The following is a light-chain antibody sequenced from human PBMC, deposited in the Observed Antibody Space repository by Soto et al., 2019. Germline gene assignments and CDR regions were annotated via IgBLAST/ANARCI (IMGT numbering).Light chain of an antibody. CDR3: QQLGT. J-gene: IGKJ1*01. CDR2: GAS. CDR1: QSVSSSY. Sequence: EIVLTQSPGTLSLSPGERATLSCRASQSVSSSYLAWYQQKPGQAPRLLIYGASSRATCIPDRFSASGSGTDFTLTISRLEPEDFAVYYCQQLGTFGQGPKVEIK. V-gene: IGKV3-20*01.